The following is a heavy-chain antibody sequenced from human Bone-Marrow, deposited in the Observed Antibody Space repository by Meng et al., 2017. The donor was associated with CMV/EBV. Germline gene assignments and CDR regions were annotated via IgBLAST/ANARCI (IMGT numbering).Heavy chain of an antibody. CDR2: IYYDGTNE. J-gene: IGHJ6*02. V-gene: IGHV3-33*06. Sequence: GGSLRLSCAASGFVFGSYGMHWVRQAPGKGLEWVALIYYDGTNEYYSDAVRGRFAISRDNSKNTVSLQMNSLRGEDTAVYYCAKDRVARWLASEVDYYAIDAWGQGTTVSVSS. CDR1: GFVFGSYG. CDR3: AKDRVARWLASEVDYYAIDA. D-gene: IGHD6-19*01.